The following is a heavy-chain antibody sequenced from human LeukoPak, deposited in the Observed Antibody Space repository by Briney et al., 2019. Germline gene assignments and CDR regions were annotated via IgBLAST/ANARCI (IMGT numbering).Heavy chain of an antibody. D-gene: IGHD3-22*01. J-gene: IGHJ3*02. V-gene: IGHV3-66*02. CDR3: ARGFTMIVVVPKRGAFDI. Sequence: GGSLRLSCAASGFTFSSYAMHWVRQAPGKGLEWVSVIYSGGSTYYADSVKGRFTISRDNSKNTLYLQMNSLRAEDTAVYYCARGFTMIVVVPKRGAFDIWGQGTMVTVSS. CDR1: GFTFSSYA. CDR2: IYSGGST.